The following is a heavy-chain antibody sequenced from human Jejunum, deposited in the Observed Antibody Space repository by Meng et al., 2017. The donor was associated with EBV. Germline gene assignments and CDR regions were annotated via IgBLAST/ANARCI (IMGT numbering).Heavy chain of an antibody. J-gene: IGHJ5*02. V-gene: IGHV4-4*02. CDR2: IFHIGTT. Sequence: QVPLHGSGPGMVKPLGTLSLPCAVSGGSISSSNWWSWVRQPPGKGPEWIGEIFHIGTTNYNPTLKSRVTMSVDKSKNHFSLKLTSVTAADTAVYYCARDGGPSGSYAYWFDPWGQGTLVTVSS. CDR1: GGSISSSNW. D-gene: IGHD1-26*01. CDR3: ARDGGPSGSYAYWFDP.